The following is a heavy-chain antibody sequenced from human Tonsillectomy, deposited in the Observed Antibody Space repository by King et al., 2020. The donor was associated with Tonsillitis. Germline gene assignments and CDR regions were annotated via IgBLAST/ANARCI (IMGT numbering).Heavy chain of an antibody. CDR1: GFTFSSYA. CDR2: ISYDGSNK. CDR3: ARVPIRWYFDL. Sequence: VQLVESGGGVVQPGRSLRLSCAASGFTFSSYAMHWVRQAPGKGLEWVAVISYDGSNKYYADSVKGRFTISRDNSKNTLYLQRNSLRAEDTAVYYCARVPIRWYFDLWGRGTLVTVSS. V-gene: IGHV3-30-3*01. J-gene: IGHJ2*01.